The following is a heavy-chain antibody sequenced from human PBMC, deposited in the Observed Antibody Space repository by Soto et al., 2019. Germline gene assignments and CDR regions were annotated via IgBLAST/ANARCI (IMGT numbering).Heavy chain of an antibody. J-gene: IGHJ6*02. CDR1: GGTFSSYA. Sequence: QVQLVQSGAEVKKPGSSVKVSCKASGGTFSSYATSWVRQPPGQGLEWMGGIIPIFGTANYAQKFQGRVTITADESTSTAYMELSSLRCEDTAVYYCARGYCGGGSCYRSYYYYYGMDVWGQGTTVTVSS. D-gene: IGHD2-15*01. CDR3: ARGYCGGGSCYRSYYYYYGMDV. V-gene: IGHV1-69*01. CDR2: IIPIFGTA.